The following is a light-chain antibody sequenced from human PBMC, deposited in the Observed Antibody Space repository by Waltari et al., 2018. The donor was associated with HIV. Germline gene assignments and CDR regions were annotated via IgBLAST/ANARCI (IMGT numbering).Light chain of an antibody. CDR1: TSNIAVDS. CDR3: ALWTDTLTGWV. Sequence: QTVLTQPHSASGTTGQRVTIACSGATSNIAVDSVHWYHHGPGTPPRRLIYRTTQRPSGVPDRFSGSISGTSASLAISGLHYEDDGDYYCALWTDTLTGWVFGGGTKVTVL. J-gene: IGLJ3*02. V-gene: IGLV1-44*01. CDR2: RTT.